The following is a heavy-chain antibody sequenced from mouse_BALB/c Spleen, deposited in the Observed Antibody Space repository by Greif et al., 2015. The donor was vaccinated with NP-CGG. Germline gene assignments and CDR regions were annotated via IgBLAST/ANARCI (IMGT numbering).Heavy chain of an antibody. V-gene: IGHV14-3*02. CDR3: ARGFPYYAMDY. CDR1: GFNIKDTY. CDR2: IDPANGNT. Sequence: EVQLQQSGAELVKPGASVKLSCTASGFNIKDTYMHWVKQRPEQGLEWIGRIDPANGNTKYDTKFQGKATITADTSSNTAYLQLSSLTSEDTAVYYCARGFPYYAMDYWGQGTSVTVSS. J-gene: IGHJ4*01.